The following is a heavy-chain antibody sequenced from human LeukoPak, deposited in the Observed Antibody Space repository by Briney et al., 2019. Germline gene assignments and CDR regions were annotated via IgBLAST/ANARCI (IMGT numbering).Heavy chain of an antibody. J-gene: IGHJ4*02. CDR2: ISGSGGST. Sequence: GGSLRLSCAASGFTFSSYAMSWVRQAPGKGLEWVSAISGSGGSTYYADSVKGRFTISRDNSKSTLYLQMNSLRAEDTAVYYCAKDLSGYSYTLWGQGTLVTVSS. CDR1: GFTFSSYA. CDR3: AKDLSGYSYTL. V-gene: IGHV3-23*01. D-gene: IGHD5-18*01.